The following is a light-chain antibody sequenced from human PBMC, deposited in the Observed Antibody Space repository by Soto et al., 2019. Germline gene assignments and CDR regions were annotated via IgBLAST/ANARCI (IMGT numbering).Light chain of an antibody. J-gene: IGLJ1*01. Sequence: SYELTQPPSVSVAPGQTARISCGGDTIGSESVHWYQQKPGQAPVLVVYDDTDRPSGISERFSGSYSGTTATLTISRVEAGDEDAYYCQVWDGSRAHGVFGTGTKVTV. CDR2: DDT. V-gene: IGLV3-21*02. CDR3: QVWDGSRAHGV. CDR1: TIGSES.